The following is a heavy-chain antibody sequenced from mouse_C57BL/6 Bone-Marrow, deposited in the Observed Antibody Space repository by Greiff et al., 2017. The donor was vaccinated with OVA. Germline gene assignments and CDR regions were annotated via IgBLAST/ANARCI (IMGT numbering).Heavy chain of an antibody. V-gene: IGHV1-26*01. D-gene: IGHD1-1*01. Sequence: VQLQQSGPELVKPGASVKISCKASGYTFTDYYMNWVKQSHGKSLEWIGDINPNNGGTSYNQKFKGKATLTVDKSSSTAYMELRSLTSEDSAVYYCARERVGFDYWGQGTTLTVSS. CDR2: INPNNGGT. CDR3: ARERVGFDY. CDR1: GYTFTDYY. J-gene: IGHJ2*01.